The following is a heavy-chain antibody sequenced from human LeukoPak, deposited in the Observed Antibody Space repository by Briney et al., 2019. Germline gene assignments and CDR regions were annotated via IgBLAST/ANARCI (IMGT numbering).Heavy chain of an antibody. CDR1: GGSISLGSYF. CDR3: ARQRVWDFDY. Sequence: SETLSLTCTVSGGSISLGSYFWGWIRRPPGKGLEWIGSIYYTGSTYYNPSLKSRGTISVDTSKNQFSLKLNSVTAADTALYYCARQRVWDFDYWGQGTLVTVSS. D-gene: IGHD5/OR15-5a*01. CDR2: IYYTGST. J-gene: IGHJ4*02. V-gene: IGHV4-39*01.